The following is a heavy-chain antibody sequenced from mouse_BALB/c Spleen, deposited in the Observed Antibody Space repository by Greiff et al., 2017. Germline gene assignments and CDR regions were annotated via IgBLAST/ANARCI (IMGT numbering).Heavy chain of an antibody. CDR1: GFSLSRYS. CDR3: ARSGYYGSRDYYAMDY. CDR2: IWGGGST. Sequence: QVQLKESGPGLVAPSQSLSITCTVSGFSLSRYSVHWVRQPPGKGLEWLGMIWGGGSTDYNSALKSRLSISKDNSKSQVFLKMNSLQTDDTAMYYCARSGYYGSRDYYAMDYWGQGTSVTVSS. V-gene: IGHV2-6-4*01. J-gene: IGHJ4*01. D-gene: IGHD1-1*01.